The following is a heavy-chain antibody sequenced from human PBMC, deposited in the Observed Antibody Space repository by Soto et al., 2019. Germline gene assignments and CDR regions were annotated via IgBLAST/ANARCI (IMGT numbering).Heavy chain of an antibody. Sequence: GGSLRLSCAASGFSVSSDYMSWVRQAPGKGLEWVSLIYSGGDTYYADSVKGRFTISRDISSNTISLHMTSLRADDTAIYYCTRAGSDPGNFYISNYYAMDVWGRGTTVTVSS. V-gene: IGHV3-53*01. CDR1: GFSVSSDY. CDR3: TRAGSDPGNFYISNYYAMDV. J-gene: IGHJ6*02. D-gene: IGHD3-10*01. CDR2: IYSGGDT.